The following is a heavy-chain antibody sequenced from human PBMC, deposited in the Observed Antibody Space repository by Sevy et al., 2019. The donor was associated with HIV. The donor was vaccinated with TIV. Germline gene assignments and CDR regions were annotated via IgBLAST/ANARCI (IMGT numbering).Heavy chain of an antibody. CDR2: ISSSSSTI. Sequence: GGSLRLSCAASGFTFSSYSMNWDRQAPGKGLEWVSYISSSSSTIYYADSVKGRFTISRDNAKNSLYLQMNSLRDEDTAVYYCARVSLGLGYYYYYMDVWGKGTTVTVSS. V-gene: IGHV3-48*02. CDR1: GFTFSSYS. D-gene: IGHD3-16*01. J-gene: IGHJ6*03. CDR3: ARVSLGLGYYYYYMDV.